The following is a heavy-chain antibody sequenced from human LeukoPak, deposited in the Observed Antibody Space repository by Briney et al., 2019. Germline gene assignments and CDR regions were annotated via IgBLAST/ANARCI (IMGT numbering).Heavy chain of an antibody. CDR1: GGTFSSYA. Sequence: PWASVKVSCKASGGTFSSYAISWVRQAPGQGLEWMGMINPSGGSTSYAQKFQGRVTMTRDTSTGTVYMELSSLRSEDTAVYYCARDNEGIYDSGEASDYWGQGTLVTVSS. D-gene: IGHD3-22*01. CDR2: INPSGGST. CDR3: ARDNEGIYDSGEASDY. J-gene: IGHJ4*02. V-gene: IGHV1-46*01.